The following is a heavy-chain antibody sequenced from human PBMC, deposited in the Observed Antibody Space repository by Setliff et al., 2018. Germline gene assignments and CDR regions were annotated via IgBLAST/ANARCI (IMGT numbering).Heavy chain of an antibody. V-gene: IGHV4-34*01. CDR1: GGSFSGYY. CDR3: AGSLGGFDY. D-gene: IGHD3-16*01. J-gene: IGHJ4*02. Sequence: ASETLSLTCAVYGGSFSGYYWSWIRQPPGKGLERIGEINHSGSTNYNPSLKSRVTISVDTSKNQFSLKLSSVTAADTAVYYCAGSLGGFDYWGQGTLVTVSS. CDR2: INHSGST.